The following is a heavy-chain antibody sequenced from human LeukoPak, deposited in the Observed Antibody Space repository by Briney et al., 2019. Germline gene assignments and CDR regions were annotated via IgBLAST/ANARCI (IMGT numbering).Heavy chain of an antibody. D-gene: IGHD2-2*01. J-gene: IGHJ4*02. Sequence: PGGSLRVSCTVSGFILEDYVMHWVRQAPAKGLEWVSSITLNSGYVAYADSVKGRFSISRDNANNSLYLQMNSLTTEDMAVYYCVQDSYAISSSGSTFASWGQGSLVTVSS. CDR2: ITLNSGYV. V-gene: IGHV3-9*03. CDR3: VQDSYAISSSGSTFAS. CDR1: GFILEDYV.